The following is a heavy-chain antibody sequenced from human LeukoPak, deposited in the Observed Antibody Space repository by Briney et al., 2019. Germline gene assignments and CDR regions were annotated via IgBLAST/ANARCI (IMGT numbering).Heavy chain of an antibody. CDR2: TRFDDSYK. CDR3: AKSSAGITWFDP. Sequence: GRSLRLSCAASGFTFSSYGMHWVRQAPGKGPEWVAFTRFDDSYKAYGDTVKGRFTISRDNSKNTLYLQMDSLRSDDTAVYYCAKSSAGITWFDPWGQGTLVTVSS. CDR1: GFTFSSYG. V-gene: IGHV3-30*02. J-gene: IGHJ5*02. D-gene: IGHD1-1*01.